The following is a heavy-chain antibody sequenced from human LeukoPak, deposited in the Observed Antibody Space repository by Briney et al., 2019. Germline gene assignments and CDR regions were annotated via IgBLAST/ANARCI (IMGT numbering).Heavy chain of an antibody. D-gene: IGHD3-22*01. CDR1: GGSISSYY. J-gene: IGHJ6*02. CDR2: IYYSGST. V-gene: IGHV4-59*01. Sequence: SETLSLTCTVSGGSISSYYWSWIRQPPGKGLEWIGYIYYSGSTNYNPSLKSRVTISVDTSKNQFSLKLSSATAADTAVYYCARGVHYYDSNYYYYGMDVWGQGTTVTVSS. CDR3: ARGVHYYDSNYYYYGMDV.